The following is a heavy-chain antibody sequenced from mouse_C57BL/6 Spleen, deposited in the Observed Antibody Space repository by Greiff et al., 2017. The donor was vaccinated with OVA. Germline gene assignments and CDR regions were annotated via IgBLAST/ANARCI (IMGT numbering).Heavy chain of an antibody. V-gene: IGHV1-53*01. CDR1: GYTFTSYW. Sequence: QVQLQQPGTELVKPGASVKLSCKASGYTFTSYWMHWVKQRPGQGLAWIGNINPSNGGTNYNAKFKGKATLTVDKSSRTAYMQLSSLTSEDSAVYYCARGTAQAGNAMDYWGQGTSVTVSS. CDR3: ARGTAQAGNAMDY. CDR2: INPSNGGT. J-gene: IGHJ4*01. D-gene: IGHD3-2*02.